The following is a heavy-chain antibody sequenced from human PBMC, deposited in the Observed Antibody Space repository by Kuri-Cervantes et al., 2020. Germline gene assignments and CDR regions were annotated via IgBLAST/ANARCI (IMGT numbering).Heavy chain of an antibody. J-gene: IGHJ4*02. V-gene: IGHV3-53*01. CDR1: GFTVSSNY. CDR2: IYSGGST. CDR3: ARGVTTVGRFDY. Sequence: GESLKISCAASGFTVSSNYMSWVRQAPGKGLEWVSVIYSGGSTYYADSVKGRFTISRDNSKNTLYLQMNSLRDEDTAVYYCARGVTTVGRFDYWGQGTLVTVSS. D-gene: IGHD4-17*01.